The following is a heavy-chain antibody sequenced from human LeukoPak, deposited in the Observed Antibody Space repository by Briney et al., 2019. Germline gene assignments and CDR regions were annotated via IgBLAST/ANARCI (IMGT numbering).Heavy chain of an antibody. V-gene: IGHV4-34*01. D-gene: IGHD4-23*01. CDR2: ISHSGDT. CDR3: ARGSNSVAY. CDR1: GGSFNGFY. J-gene: IGHJ4*02. Sequence: KPSGTLSLTCAVYGGSFNGFYWGWVRQPPGEGLEWVGEISHSGDTNYNPSLKSRVTISLGAAKNQFSLNLSSVTAADTAVYYCARGSNSVAYWGQGTLVTVSS.